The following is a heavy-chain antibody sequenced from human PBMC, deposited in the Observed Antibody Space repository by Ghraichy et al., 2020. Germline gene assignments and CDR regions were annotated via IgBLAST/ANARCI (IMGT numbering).Heavy chain of an antibody. CDR1: GGSISSYY. CDR3: ARVRGIYYDSSGPFDP. V-gene: IGHV4-59*01. CDR2: IYYSGST. J-gene: IGHJ5*02. Sequence: SETLSLTCTVSGGSISSYYWSWIRQPPGKGLEWIGYIYYSGSTNYNPSLKSRVTISVDTSKNQFSLKLSSVTAADTAVYYCARVRGIYYDSSGPFDPWGQGTLVTVSS. D-gene: IGHD3-22*01.